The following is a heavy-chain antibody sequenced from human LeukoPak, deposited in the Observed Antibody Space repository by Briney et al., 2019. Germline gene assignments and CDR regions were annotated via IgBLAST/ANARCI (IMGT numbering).Heavy chain of an antibody. CDR1: GYTFTSYG. D-gene: IGHD2-15*01. CDR3: ARDLAVVVAAATLDYYYGMDV. CDR2: ISAYNGNT. J-gene: IGHJ6*02. V-gene: IGHV1-18*01. Sequence: ASVKVSCKASGYTFTSYGISWVRQAPGQGLEWMGWISAYNGNTNYAQKLQGRVTMTTDTSTSTAYMELRSLRSDDTAVYYCARDLAVVVAAATLDYYYGMDVWGQGTTVTVSS.